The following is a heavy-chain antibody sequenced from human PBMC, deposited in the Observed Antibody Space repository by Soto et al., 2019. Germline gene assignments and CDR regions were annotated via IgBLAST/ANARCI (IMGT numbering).Heavy chain of an antibody. V-gene: IGHV3-30*18. Sequence: QVQLVESGGGVVQPGRSLRLSCAASGFTFSSYGMHWVRQAPGKGLEWVAVISYDGSNKYYADSVKGRFTISRDNSKNTLYLQMNSLRAEDTAVYYCAKGPLDYYDSSGYFQWITYYFDYWGQGTLVTVSS. CDR1: GFTFSSYG. D-gene: IGHD3-22*01. J-gene: IGHJ4*02. CDR3: AKGPLDYYDSSGYFQWITYYFDY. CDR2: ISYDGSNK.